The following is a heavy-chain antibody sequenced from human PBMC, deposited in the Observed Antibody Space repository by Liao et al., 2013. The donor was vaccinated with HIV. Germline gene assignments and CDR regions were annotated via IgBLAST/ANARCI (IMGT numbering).Heavy chain of an antibody. CDR2: IYTSGST. CDR1: GGSISGYY. V-gene: IGHV4-4*07. CDR3: ARGGAFDI. J-gene: IGHJ3*02. Sequence: QVQLQESGPGLVKPSETLSLTCTVSGGSISGYYWSWIRQPAGKGLEWIGRIYTSGSTNYKPSLKSRVTMSVDMSKNQFFLQLTSVTAADTAIYYCARGGAFDIWGRGTTVTVAS.